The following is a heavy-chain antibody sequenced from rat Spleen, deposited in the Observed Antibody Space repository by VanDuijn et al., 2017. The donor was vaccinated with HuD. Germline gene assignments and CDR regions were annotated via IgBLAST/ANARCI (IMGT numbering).Heavy chain of an antibody. CDR2: ISSGGSST. V-gene: IGHV5-25*01. Sequence: EVQLVESDGGLVQPGRSLKLSCAASGFTFSSFPMAWVRQAPKKGLEWVASISSGGSSTYYRDSVKGRFTISRDNAKSTLYLQMDSLRSEDTATYHCARAGYLRDWYFDFWGPGAMVTVSS. CDR1: GFTFSSFP. CDR3: ARAGYLRDWYFDF. D-gene: IGHD2-2*01. J-gene: IGHJ1*01.